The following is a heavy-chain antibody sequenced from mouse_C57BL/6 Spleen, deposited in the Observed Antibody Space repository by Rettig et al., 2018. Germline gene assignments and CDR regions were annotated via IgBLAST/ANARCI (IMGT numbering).Heavy chain of an antibody. CDR2: IRLKSDNYAT. CDR3: TDIYYGNWFAY. J-gene: IGHJ3*01. CDR1: GFTFSNYW. Sequence: EVKLEESGGGLVQPGGSMKLSCVASGFTFSNYWMNWVRQSPEKGLEWVAQIRLKSDNYATHYAESVKGRFTISRDDSKSSVYLQMNNLRAEDTGIYYCTDIYYGNWFAYWGQGTLVTVSA. V-gene: IGHV6-3*01. D-gene: IGHD2-1*01.